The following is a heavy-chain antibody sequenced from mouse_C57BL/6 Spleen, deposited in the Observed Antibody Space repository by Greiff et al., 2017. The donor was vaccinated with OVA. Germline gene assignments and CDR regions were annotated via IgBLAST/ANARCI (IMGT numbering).Heavy chain of an antibody. V-gene: IGHV3-6*01. CDR3: ARGDYYGSPWYFDV. Sequence: EVQLQQSGPGLVKPSQSLSLTCSVTGYSITSGYYWNWIRQFPGNKLEWMGYISYDGSNNYNPSLKNRISITRDTSKNQFFRKLNSVTTEDTATYYCARGDYYGSPWYFDVWGTGTTVTVSS. CDR2: ISYDGSN. D-gene: IGHD1-1*01. J-gene: IGHJ1*03. CDR1: GYSITSGYY.